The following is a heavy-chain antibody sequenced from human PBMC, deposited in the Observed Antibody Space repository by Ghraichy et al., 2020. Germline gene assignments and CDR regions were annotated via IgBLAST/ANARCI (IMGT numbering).Heavy chain of an antibody. CDR1: GGSISSSNW. CDR2: IYHSGST. J-gene: IGHJ3*02. V-gene: IGHV4-4*02. Sequence: SETLSLTCAVSGGSISSSNWWSWVRQPPGKGLEWIGEIYHSGSTNYNPSLKSRVTISVDKSKNQFSRKLSSVTAADTAVYYCASLSIAAAGTDAFDIWGQGTMVTVSS. D-gene: IGHD6-13*01. CDR3: ASLSIAAAGTDAFDI.